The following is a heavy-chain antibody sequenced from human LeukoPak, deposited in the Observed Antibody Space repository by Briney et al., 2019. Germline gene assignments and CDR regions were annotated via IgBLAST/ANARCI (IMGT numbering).Heavy chain of an antibody. CDR2: IYYSGST. CDR1: GGSISSYY. J-gene: IGHJ4*02. Sequence: SSETLSLTCTVSGGSISSYYWSWIRQPPGKGLEWIGYIYYSGSTNYNPSLKSRVTMSVDTSKNQFSLKLNSVTAADTAVYYCAGGGDSGGYYYPMFDYWGQGTLVTVSS. CDR3: AGGGDSGGYYYPMFDY. D-gene: IGHD3-22*01. V-gene: IGHV4-59*01.